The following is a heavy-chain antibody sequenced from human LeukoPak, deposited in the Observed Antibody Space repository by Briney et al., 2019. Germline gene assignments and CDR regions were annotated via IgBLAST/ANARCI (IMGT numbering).Heavy chain of an antibody. D-gene: IGHD1-1*01. CDR1: GFTFNDYF. V-gene: IGHV3-11*01. J-gene: IGHJ4*02. CDR3: ARDRERKGYFDY. CDR2: VSGSGNTK. Sequence: GGSLRLSCAASGFTFNDYFMNWFRQAPGKGLEWVSYVSGSGNTKFYADSVKGRFTISRDNAKKSLFLEMNSLRAEDSAMYYCARDRERKGYFDYWGQGTLVAVSS.